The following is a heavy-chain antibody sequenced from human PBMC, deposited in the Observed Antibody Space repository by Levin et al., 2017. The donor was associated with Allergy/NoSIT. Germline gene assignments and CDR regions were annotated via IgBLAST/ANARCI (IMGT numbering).Heavy chain of an antibody. CDR3: ARDYYDSSGYYRIWYFDL. V-gene: IGHV1-69*02. CDR1: GGTFSSYT. Sequence: SVKVSCKASGGTFSSYTISWVRQAPGQGLEWMGRIIPILGIANYAQKFQGRVTITADKSTSTAYMELSSLRSEDTAVYYCARDYYDSSGYYRIWYFDLWGRGTLVTVSS. CDR2: IIPILGIA. J-gene: IGHJ2*01. D-gene: IGHD3-22*01.